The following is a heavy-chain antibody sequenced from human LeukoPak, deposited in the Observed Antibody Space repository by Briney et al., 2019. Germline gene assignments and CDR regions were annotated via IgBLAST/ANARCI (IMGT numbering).Heavy chain of an antibody. V-gene: IGHV3-23*01. J-gene: IGHJ4*02. CDR1: GFIFGTYA. D-gene: IGHD2-15*01. Sequence: GGSLRLSCAASGFIFGTYAMTWVRQAPGKGLEWVSALTGSGGSTYYADSVRGRFTISRDNPKNTLYLQMNSLRVEDTAVYFCARGTYCTAGGCYSTFDSWGQGTLVTVSS. CDR3: ARGTYCTAGGCYSTFDS. CDR2: LTGSGGST.